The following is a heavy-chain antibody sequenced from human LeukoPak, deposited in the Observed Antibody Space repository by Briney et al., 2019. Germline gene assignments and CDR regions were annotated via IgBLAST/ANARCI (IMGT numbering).Heavy chain of an antibody. Sequence: ASVKVSCKASGYTFTSYGISWVRQAPGQGLEWMGRIIPILGIANYAQKFQGRVTITADKSTSTAYMELSSLRSEDTAVYYCASPYYYDSSGYSPLGYWGQGTLVTVSS. CDR2: IIPILGIA. CDR3: ASPYYYDSSGYSPLGY. D-gene: IGHD3-22*01. CDR1: GYTFTSYG. J-gene: IGHJ4*02. V-gene: IGHV1-69*04.